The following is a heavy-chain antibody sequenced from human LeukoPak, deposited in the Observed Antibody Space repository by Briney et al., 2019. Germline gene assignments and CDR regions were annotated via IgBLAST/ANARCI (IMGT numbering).Heavy chain of an antibody. Sequence: GESLKISCKGSGYSFTSYWIGWVRQMPGKGLEWMGIIYPGDSDTRYSPSFQGQVTISADKSISTAYLQWSSLKASDTAMYYCARQHALGPNIGDYVVYWGQGTLVTVSS. V-gene: IGHV5-51*01. CDR3: ARQHALGPNIGDYVVY. J-gene: IGHJ4*02. D-gene: IGHD2/OR15-2a*01. CDR2: IYPGDSDT. CDR1: GYSFTSYW.